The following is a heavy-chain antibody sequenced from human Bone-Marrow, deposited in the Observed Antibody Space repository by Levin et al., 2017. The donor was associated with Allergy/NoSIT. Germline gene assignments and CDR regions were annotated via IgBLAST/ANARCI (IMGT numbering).Heavy chain of an antibody. CDR1: GFTFSSYA. V-gene: IGHV3-64*02. CDR3: ARGATGIAAETWYFDL. CDR2: ISSNGGST. Sequence: ESLKISCAASGFTFSSYAMHWVRQAPGKGLEYVSAISSNGGSTYYADSVKGRFTISRDNSKNTLYLQMGSLRAEDMAVYYCARGATGIAAETWYFDLWGRGTLVTVSS. D-gene: IGHD6-13*01. J-gene: IGHJ2*01.